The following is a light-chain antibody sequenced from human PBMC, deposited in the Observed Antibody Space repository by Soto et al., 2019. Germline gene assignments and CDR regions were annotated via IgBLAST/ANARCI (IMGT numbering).Light chain of an antibody. V-gene: IGKV1-5*03. J-gene: IGKJ1*01. CDR2: KAS. CDR1: QGISSW. Sequence: DIQMTQSPSTLSASVGDRVTITCRASQGISSWLAWYQQKPGKAPKLLIYKASSLESGVPSRFSGSGSGTEFTLTISSLQPDDFATYYCQQYNSYCTFGQGTKVEIK. CDR3: QQYNSYCT.